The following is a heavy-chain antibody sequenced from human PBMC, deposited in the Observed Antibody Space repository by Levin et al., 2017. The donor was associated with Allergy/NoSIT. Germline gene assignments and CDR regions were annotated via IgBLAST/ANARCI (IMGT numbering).Heavy chain of an antibody. D-gene: IGHD4-17*01. CDR3: ARAHDYGDYLFDY. V-gene: IGHV6-1*01. J-gene: IGHJ4*02. CDR2: TYYRSNWYN. Sequence: PSETLSLTCAISGDSVSSNSAAWNWIRQSPSRGLEWLGRTYYRSNWYNDYAVSVKSRISINPDTSKNQFSLWLNSVTPEDTAVYYCARAHDYGDYLFDYWGQGTLVTVSS. CDR1: GDSVSSNSAA.